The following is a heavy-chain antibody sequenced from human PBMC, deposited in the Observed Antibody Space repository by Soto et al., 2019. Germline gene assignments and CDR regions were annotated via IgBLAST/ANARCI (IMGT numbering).Heavy chain of an antibody. D-gene: IGHD3-3*01. J-gene: IGHJ4*02. CDR3: ARSRFLEWLFMGDY. CDR2: IYYSGST. V-gene: IGHV4-39*01. CDR1: GGSISSSSYY. Sequence: QLQLQESGPGLVKPSETLSLTCTVSGGSISSSSYYWGWIRQPPGKGLEWIGSIYYSGSTYYNPSLKSRVTISVDTSKNQFSLKLSSVTAADTAVYYCARSRFLEWLFMGDYWGQGTLVTVSS.